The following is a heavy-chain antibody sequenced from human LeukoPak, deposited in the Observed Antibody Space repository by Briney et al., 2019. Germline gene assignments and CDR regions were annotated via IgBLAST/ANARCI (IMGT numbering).Heavy chain of an antibody. CDR3: ARVGTTGTTTYYFDY. CDR2: INHSGST. Sequence: SETLSLTCTVSGGSIGSHYWSWIRQPPGKGLEWIGEINHSGSTNYNPSLKSRVTISVDTSKNQFSLKLSSVTAADTAVYYCARVGTTGTTTYYFDYWGQGTLVTVSS. J-gene: IGHJ4*02. D-gene: IGHD1-1*01. V-gene: IGHV4-34*01. CDR1: GGSIGSHY.